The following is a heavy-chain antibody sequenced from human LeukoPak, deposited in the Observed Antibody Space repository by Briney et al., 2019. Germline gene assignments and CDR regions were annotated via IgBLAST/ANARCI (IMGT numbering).Heavy chain of an antibody. CDR3: ARGSYCGGDCPDAFDI. CDR1: GFTFSSYS. V-gene: IGHV3-48*04. CDR2: ISSSSSTI. J-gene: IGHJ3*02. Sequence: GGSLRLSCAASGFTFSSYSMNWVRQAPGKGLEWVSYISSSSSTIYYADSVKGRFTISRDNAKNSLYLQMNSLRAEDTAVYYCARGSYCGGDCPDAFDIWGQGTMVTVSS. D-gene: IGHD2-21*02.